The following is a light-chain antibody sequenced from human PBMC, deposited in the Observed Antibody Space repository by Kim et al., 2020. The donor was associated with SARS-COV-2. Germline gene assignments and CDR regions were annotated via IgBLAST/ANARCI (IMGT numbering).Light chain of an antibody. CDR2: DVS. V-gene: IGLV2-14*04. Sequence: GQWITISCTGTSSDVDSYNYVSWYQQHPGKAPKLMIYDVSKRPSGVSNRFSGSKSGNTASLTISGLQAEDEADYYCSSYTSSSTYVFGTGTKVTVL. J-gene: IGLJ1*01. CDR1: SSDVDSYNY. CDR3: SSYTSSSTYV.